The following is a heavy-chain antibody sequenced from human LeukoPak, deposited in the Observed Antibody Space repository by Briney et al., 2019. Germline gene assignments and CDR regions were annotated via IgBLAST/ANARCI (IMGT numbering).Heavy chain of an antibody. Sequence: PGGSLRLSCAASGFTFSSYAMSWVRQAPGKGLEWVSGIGHGGIHTYYADSVKGRFTVSRDDSKSTLFLQMSSLRADDTALYYCAKEKKSGGWPLAYWGQGALVIVSS. CDR3: AKEKKSGGWPLAY. CDR1: GFTFSSYA. D-gene: IGHD2-15*01. V-gene: IGHV3-23*01. CDR2: IGHGGIHT. J-gene: IGHJ4*02.